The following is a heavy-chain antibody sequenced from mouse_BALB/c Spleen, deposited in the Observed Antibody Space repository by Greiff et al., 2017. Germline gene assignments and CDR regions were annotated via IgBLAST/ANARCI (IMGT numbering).Heavy chain of an antibody. CDR1: GDSITSGY. CDR3: ARCNGDYGWYFDV. CDR2: ISYSGST. D-gene: IGHD2-4*01. J-gene: IGHJ1*01. Sequence: EVKLQESGPSLVKPSQTLSLTCSVTGDSITSGYWNWIRKFPGNKLEYMGYISYSGSTYYNPSLKSRISITRDTSKNQYYLQLNSVTTEDTATYYCARCNGDYGWYFDVWGAGTTVTVSS. V-gene: IGHV3-8*02.